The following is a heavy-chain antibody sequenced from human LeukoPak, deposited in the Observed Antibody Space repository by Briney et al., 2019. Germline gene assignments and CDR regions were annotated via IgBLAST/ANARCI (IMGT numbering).Heavy chain of an antibody. CDR2: MYHSGST. CDR1: GYSIIGGYY. Sequence: PSETLSLTCSVSGYSIIGGYYWGWIRQPPGKGLEWIGNMYHSGSTYYNPSLKSRVTISVDTSKNQFSLKLTSVTAADTAVYYCARDGQQLVYYYYYMDVWGKGTTVTVSS. J-gene: IGHJ6*03. D-gene: IGHD6-13*01. V-gene: IGHV4-38-2*02. CDR3: ARDGQQLVYYYYYMDV.